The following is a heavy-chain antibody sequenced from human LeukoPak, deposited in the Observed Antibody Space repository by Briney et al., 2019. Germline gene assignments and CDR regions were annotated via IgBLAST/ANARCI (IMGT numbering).Heavy chain of an antibody. J-gene: IGHJ5*02. CDR3: ARQGDGYINNYFDP. CDR1: GSTFSSYS. Sequence: GGSLRLSCAASGSTFSSYSMNWVRQAPGKGLEWVSSISGSSGNTYYADSVKGRFTFSRDNSKNTLYLQMNSLRAEDTAVYYCARQGDGYINNYFDPWGQGTLVTVSS. V-gene: IGHV3-23*01. D-gene: IGHD5-24*01. CDR2: ISGSSGNT.